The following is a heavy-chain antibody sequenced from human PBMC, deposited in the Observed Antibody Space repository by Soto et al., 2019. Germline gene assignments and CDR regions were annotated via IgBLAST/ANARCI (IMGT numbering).Heavy chain of an antibody. CDR1: GFTFSSYG. CDR2: ISYDGSNK. V-gene: IGHV3-30*18. CDR3: AKDVRDGYTRGYFDY. J-gene: IGHJ4*02. D-gene: IGHD5-12*01. Sequence: GGSLRLSCAASGFTFSSYGMHWVRQAPGKGLEWVAVISYDGSNKYYADSVKGRFTISRDNSKNTLYLQMNSLRAEDTAVYYCAKDVRDGYTRGYFDYWGQGTLVTAPQ.